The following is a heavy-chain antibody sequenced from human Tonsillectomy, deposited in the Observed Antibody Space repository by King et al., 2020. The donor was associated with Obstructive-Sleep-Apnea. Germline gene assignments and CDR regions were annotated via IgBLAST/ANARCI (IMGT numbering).Heavy chain of an antibody. J-gene: IGHJ5*02. CDR2: IYSGGNT. CDR3: ARTIAARPTATTGP. V-gene: IGHV3-53*04. Sequence: VQLVESGGGLVQPGGSLRLSCAASGFTVSSNYMSWVRQAPGKGLEWVSVIYSGGNTNYAQKLQGRVTMTTDTSTSTAYMELRSLRSDDTAVYYCARTIAARPTATTGPWGQGTLVTVSS. D-gene: IGHD6-6*01. CDR1: GFTVSSNY.